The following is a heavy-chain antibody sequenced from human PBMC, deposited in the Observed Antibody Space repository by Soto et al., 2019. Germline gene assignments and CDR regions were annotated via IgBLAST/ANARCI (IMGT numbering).Heavy chain of an antibody. CDR2: INPSGGRT. J-gene: IGHJ4*02. Sequence: QVLLVQSGAEVTRPGASVKVSCKASGYTFTSYYMHWVRQAPGQGLEWMAMINPSGGRTKYAQIFQGRGTLTRDTATGTVDMELSSLTSEDTAIYYCARGPSCGGDCYRFDYWGQGTQVTVAA. V-gene: IGHV1-46*01. D-gene: IGHD2-21*02. CDR3: ARGPSCGGDCYRFDY. CDR1: GYTFTSYY.